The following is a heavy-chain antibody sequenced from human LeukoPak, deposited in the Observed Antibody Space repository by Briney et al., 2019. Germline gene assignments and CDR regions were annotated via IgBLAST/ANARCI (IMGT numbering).Heavy chain of an antibody. Sequence: SETLSLTCAVYGGSFSGYYWSWIRQPPGKGLEWIGEINHSGSTNYNPSLKSRVTISVDTSKNQFSLKLSSVTAADTAVYYCARDDSSGYYYVYWGQGTLVTVSS. D-gene: IGHD3-22*01. CDR2: INHSGST. J-gene: IGHJ4*02. CDR3: ARDDSSGYYYVY. V-gene: IGHV4-34*01. CDR1: GGSFSGYY.